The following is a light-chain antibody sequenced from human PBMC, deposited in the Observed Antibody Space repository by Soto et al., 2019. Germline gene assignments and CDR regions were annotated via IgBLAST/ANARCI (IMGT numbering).Light chain of an antibody. J-gene: IGKJ2*01. CDR1: QSISNY. CDR3: QQSYSTPRT. CDR2: TAS. Sequence: DIQMTQSPSSVSASVGDRVTITCRASQSISNYLYWYQRRPGKAPKVLIYTASNLQSGVPSRFSGSGSGTDFTLTISSLQPEDFATYYCQQSYSTPRTFGQGTKLEIK. V-gene: IGKV1-39*01.